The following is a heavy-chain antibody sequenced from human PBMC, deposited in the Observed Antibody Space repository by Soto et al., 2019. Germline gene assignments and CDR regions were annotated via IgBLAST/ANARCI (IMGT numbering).Heavy chain of an antibody. CDR2: INPNSGGT. CDR3: ARDANQAYSSYYFHY. J-gene: IGHJ4*02. Sequence: GASVKVSCKASGYTFTGYPMHWVRQAPGQGREWMGWINPNSGGTNYAQRFQGRVTMTRGTSISTAYMGVSRLRSDGTAVSDCARDANQAYSSYYFHYWAQG. D-gene: IGHD5-12*01. CDR1: GYTFTGYP. V-gene: IGHV1-2*02.